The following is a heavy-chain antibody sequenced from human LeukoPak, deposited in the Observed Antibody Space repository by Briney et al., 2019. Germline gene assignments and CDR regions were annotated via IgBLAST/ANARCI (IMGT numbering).Heavy chain of an antibody. CDR1: GFTVSSNS. D-gene: IGHD4/OR15-4a*01. J-gene: IGHJ4*02. V-gene: IGHV3-53*01. CDR2: IYSGNT. CDR3: ARRAGAYSHPYDY. Sequence: GGSLRLSCTVSGFTVSSNSMSWVRQAPGKGLEWVSFIYSGNTHYSDSVKGRFTISRDNSKNTLYLQMNSLRAGDTAVYYCARRAGAYSHPYDYWGQGTLVTVSS.